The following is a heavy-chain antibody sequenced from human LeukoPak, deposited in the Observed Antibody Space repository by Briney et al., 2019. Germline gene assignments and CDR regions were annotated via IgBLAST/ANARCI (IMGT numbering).Heavy chain of an antibody. Sequence: GASVKVSCKASGYTFTSYAMNWVRRAPGQGLEWMGWINTNTGNPTYAQGFTGRFVFSLDTSVSTAYLQISSLKAEDTAVYYCARMTLDSSGWYWVGSDFDYWGQGTLVTVSS. CDR3: ARMTLDSSGWYWVGSDFDY. V-gene: IGHV7-4-1*02. J-gene: IGHJ4*02. CDR2: INTNTGNP. CDR1: GYTFTSYA. D-gene: IGHD6-19*01.